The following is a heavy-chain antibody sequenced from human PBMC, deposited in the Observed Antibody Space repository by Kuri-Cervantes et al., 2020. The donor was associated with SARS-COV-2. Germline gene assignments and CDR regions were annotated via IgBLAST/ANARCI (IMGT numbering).Heavy chain of an antibody. CDR1: GFTFTSSA. CDR3: AAALIDAFDI. CDR2: IVVGSGST. V-gene: IGHV1-58*02. Sequence: SVKVSCKASGFTFTSSAMQWVRQARGQRLEWIGWIVVGSGSTNYAQKSQERVTITRDMSTSTAYMELSSLRSEDMAVYYCAAALIDAFDIWGQGTMVTVSS. J-gene: IGHJ3*02.